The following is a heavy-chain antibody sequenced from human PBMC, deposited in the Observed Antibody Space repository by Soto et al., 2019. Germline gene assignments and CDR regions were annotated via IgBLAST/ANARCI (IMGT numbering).Heavy chain of an antibody. CDR2: INHSGST. J-gene: IGHJ4*02. CDR1: REVTSGYS. Sequence: PDTPSVPRSVRREVTSGYSSSWIRQPPGKGVEWIGEINHSGSTYYNPSLKSRVTISVDRSKNQFSLKLSSVTAADTAVYYCASGWQTFDYWRQGNLVSDSA. V-gene: IGHV4-34*01. CDR3: ASGWQTFDY.